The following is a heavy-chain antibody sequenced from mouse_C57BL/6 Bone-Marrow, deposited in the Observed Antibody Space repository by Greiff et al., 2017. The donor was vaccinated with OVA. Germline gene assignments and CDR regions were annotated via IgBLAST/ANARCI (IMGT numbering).Heavy chain of an antibody. CDR2: ITHSGET. CDR1: GFPITSGYY. Sequence: QVQLKESGPGLVKPSQSLFLTCSITGFPITSGYYWIWIRQSPGKPLEWMGYITHSGETFYNPSLQSPISITRETSKNQFFLQLNSVTTEDTAMYYCAGDTSPWDWFAYWGQGTLVTVSA. CDR3: AGDTSPWDWFAY. D-gene: IGHD4-1*01. V-gene: IGHV12-3*01. J-gene: IGHJ3*01.